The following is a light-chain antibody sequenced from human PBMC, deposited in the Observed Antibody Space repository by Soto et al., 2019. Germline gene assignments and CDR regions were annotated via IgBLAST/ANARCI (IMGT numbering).Light chain of an antibody. CDR3: GTWDASLSAGV. V-gene: IGLV1-51*01. J-gene: IGLJ2*01. Sequence: QPVLTQPPSVSAAPGQTVTISCSGSSSNIETNPVSWYRHLPGTVPKLLIHNDDKRPSGIPDRFSGSKSGTSATLGITGLQTGDEADYYCGTWDASLSAGVFGGGTKLTVL. CDR1: SSNIETNP. CDR2: NDD.